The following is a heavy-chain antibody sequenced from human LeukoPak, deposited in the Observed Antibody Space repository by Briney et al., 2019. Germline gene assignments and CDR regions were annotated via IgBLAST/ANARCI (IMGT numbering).Heavy chain of an antibody. J-gene: IGHJ3*02. V-gene: IGHV3-48*03. CDR3: AREDVDAFDI. Sequence: PGGSLRLSCAASGFTFSSYEMNWVRQAPGKGPEWVSYISSSGSTIYYADSVKGRFTISRDNAKNSLYLQMNSLRAEDTAVYYCAREDVDAFDIWGQGTMVTVSS. CDR2: ISSSGSTI. CDR1: GFTFSSYE.